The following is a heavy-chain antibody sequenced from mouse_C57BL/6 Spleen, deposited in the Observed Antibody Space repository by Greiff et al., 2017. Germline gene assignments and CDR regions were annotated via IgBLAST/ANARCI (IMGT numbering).Heavy chain of an antibody. CDR3: TRGGYEDAMDY. V-gene: IGHV1-15*01. Sequence: VQLVESGAELVRPGASVTLSCKASGYTFTDYEMHWVKQTPVHGLEWIGAIDPETGGTAYNQKFKGKAILTADKSSSTAYMELRSLTSEDSAVYYCTRGGYEDAMDYWGQGTSVTVSS. D-gene: IGHD2-2*01. J-gene: IGHJ4*01. CDR1: GYTFTDYE. CDR2: IDPETGGT.